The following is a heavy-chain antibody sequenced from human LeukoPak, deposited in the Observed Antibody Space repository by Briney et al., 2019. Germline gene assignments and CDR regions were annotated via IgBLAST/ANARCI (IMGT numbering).Heavy chain of an antibody. V-gene: IGHV4-31*11. D-gene: IGHD3-10*01. CDR1: GGSISSGGYY. J-gene: IGHJ3*02. Sequence: SETLSLTCAVSGGSISSGGYYWSWIRQHPGKGLEWIGYIYYSGSTYYNPSLKSRVTISVDTSKNQFSLKLSSVTAADTAVYYCARADTTGSYSSDAFDIWGQGARVTVSS. CDR3: ARADTTGSYSSDAFDI. CDR2: IYYSGST.